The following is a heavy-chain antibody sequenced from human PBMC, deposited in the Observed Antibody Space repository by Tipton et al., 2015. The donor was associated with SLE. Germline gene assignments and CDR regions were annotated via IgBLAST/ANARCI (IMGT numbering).Heavy chain of an antibody. CDR3: ARHRVGATYYFDY. CDR2: IYYSGST. D-gene: IGHD1-26*01. CDR1: GGSISSYY. J-gene: IGHJ4*02. V-gene: IGHV4-59*08. Sequence: TLSLTCTVSGGSISSYYWSWIRQPPGKGLEWIGYIYYSGSTNYNPSLKSRVTISVDTSKSQFSLKLSSVTAADTAVYYCARHRVGATYYFDYWGQGTLVTVSS.